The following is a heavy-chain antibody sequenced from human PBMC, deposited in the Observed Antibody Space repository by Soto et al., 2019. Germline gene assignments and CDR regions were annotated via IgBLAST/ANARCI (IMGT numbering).Heavy chain of an antibody. CDR2: IFSNDEK. D-gene: IGHD6-13*01. CDR3: ARVPAIGAAAGTIYGMDV. Sequence: SCPTLVNPTETVTLTCTVSGFSLSNARMGVSWIRQPPGKALEWLAHIFSNDEKSYSTSLKSRLTISKDTSKSQVVLTMTNMDPVDTATYYCARVPAIGAAAGTIYGMDVWGQGTTVTVSS. J-gene: IGHJ6*02. V-gene: IGHV2-26*01. CDR1: GFSLSNARMG.